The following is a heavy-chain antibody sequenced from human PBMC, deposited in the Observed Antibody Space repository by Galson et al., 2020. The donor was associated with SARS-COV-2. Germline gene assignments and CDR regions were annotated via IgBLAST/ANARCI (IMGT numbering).Heavy chain of an antibody. CDR1: GFTFSNAW. J-gene: IGHJ4*02. CDR2: IKSKTDGGTT. V-gene: IGHV3-15*01. Sequence: GESLKISCAASGFTFSNAWMSWVRQAPGKGLEWVGRIKSKTDGGTTDYAAPVKGRFTISRDDSIHTLYLQMNSLKIEDTAVYYCTTDLHDYGDLDYWGQGTLVTVSS. CDR3: TTDLHDYGDLDY. D-gene: IGHD4-17*01.